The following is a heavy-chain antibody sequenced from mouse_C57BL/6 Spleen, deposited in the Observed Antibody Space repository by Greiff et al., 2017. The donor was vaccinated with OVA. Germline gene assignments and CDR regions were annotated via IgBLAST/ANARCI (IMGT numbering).Heavy chain of an antibody. D-gene: IGHD2-3*01. CDR1: GYTFTDYN. CDR3: ARDGYYAYYAMDY. J-gene: IGHJ4*01. CDR2: INPNNGGT. V-gene: IGHV1-22*01. Sequence: EVQLQQSGPELVKPGASVKMSCKASGYTFTDYNMHWVKQSHGKSLEWIGYINPNNGGTSYNQKFKGKATLTVNKSSSTAYMELRSLTSEDSAVYYCARDGYYAYYAMDYWGQGTSVTVSS.